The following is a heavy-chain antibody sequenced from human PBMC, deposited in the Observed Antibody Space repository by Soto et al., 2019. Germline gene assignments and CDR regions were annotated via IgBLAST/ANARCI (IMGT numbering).Heavy chain of an antibody. D-gene: IGHD6-19*01. V-gene: IGHV4-59*01. CDR3: ARGGWSIDP. J-gene: IGHJ5*02. CDR2: AYYSGST. Sequence: PSETLSLTCSVSGGSMNSYYWSWVRQPPGKGLEYIGYAYYSGSTYYNSSLESRVTISVDTTKNQFSLKLTSVTAADTAVYYCARGGWSIDPWGQGTLVTVSS. CDR1: GGSMNSYY.